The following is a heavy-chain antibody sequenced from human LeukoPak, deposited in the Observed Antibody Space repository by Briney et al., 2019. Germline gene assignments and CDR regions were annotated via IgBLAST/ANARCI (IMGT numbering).Heavy chain of an antibody. CDR2: ITPIFGTA. V-gene: IGHV1-69*13. CDR1: GGTFSSYA. Sequence: SVKVSCTASGGTFSSYAISWVRQAPGQGLEWMGGITPIFGTANYAQKFQGRVTITADESTSTAYMELSSLRSEDTAVYYCARDTVIAAALLDYWGQGTLVTVSS. D-gene: IGHD6-13*01. J-gene: IGHJ4*02. CDR3: ARDTVIAAALLDY.